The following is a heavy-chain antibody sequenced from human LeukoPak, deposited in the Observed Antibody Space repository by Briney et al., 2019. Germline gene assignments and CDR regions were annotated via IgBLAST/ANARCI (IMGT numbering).Heavy chain of an antibody. Sequence: ASVKVSCKASGYTFTSYGISWVRQAPGQGLEWMGWISAYNGNTNYAQKLQGRVTMTTDTSTSTAYMELRSLRSDDTAVYYCARVAAAGQDYYYYMDVWGKGTTVTVSS. CDR2: ISAYNGNT. D-gene: IGHD6-13*01. J-gene: IGHJ6*03. CDR1: GYTFTSYG. CDR3: ARVAAAGQDYYYYMDV. V-gene: IGHV1-18*01.